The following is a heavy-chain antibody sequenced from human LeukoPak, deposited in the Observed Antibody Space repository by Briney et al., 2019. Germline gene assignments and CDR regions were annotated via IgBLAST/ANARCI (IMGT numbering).Heavy chain of an antibody. CDR2: ISGSGGST. CDR1: GFTFSSYA. J-gene: IGHJ4*02. D-gene: IGHD3-22*01. V-gene: IGHV3-23*01. CDR3: ATLVPYDSSGYYGYYFDY. Sequence: GGSLRLSCAASGFTFSSYAMSWVRQAPGKGLEWVSAISGSGGSTYYADSVKGRFTISRDNSKDTLYLQMNSLRAEDTAVYYCATLVPYDSSGYYGYYFDYWGQGTLVTVSS.